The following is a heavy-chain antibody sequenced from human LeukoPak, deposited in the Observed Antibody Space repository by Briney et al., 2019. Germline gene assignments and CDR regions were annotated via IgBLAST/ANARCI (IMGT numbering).Heavy chain of an antibody. CDR3: ARDLGDTAMVSPFDY. CDR2: IKQDGSEK. CDR1: GFTFSSYW. V-gene: IGHV3-7*01. J-gene: IGHJ4*02. D-gene: IGHD5-18*01. Sequence: PWGSLRLSCAASGFTFSSYWMSWVRQAPGKGLEWVANIKQDGSEKYYVDSMKGRFTISRDNAKNSLYLQMNSLRAEDTAVYYCARDLGDTAMVSPFDYWDQGTLVTVSS.